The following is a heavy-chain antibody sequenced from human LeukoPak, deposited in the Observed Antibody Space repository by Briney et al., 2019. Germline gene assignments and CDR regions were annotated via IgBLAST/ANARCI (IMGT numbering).Heavy chain of an antibody. CDR3: AKGPPKYSSGWYPTSGFSFDY. D-gene: IGHD6-19*01. V-gene: IGHV3-23*01. CDR1: GFTFSSYA. Sequence: PGGSLRLSCAASGFTFSSYAMSWVRQAPGKGLEWVSAISGSGGSTYYADFVKGRFTISRDNSKNTLYLQMNSLRAEDTAVYYCAKGPPKYSSGWYPTSGFSFDYWGQGTLVTVSS. J-gene: IGHJ4*02. CDR2: ISGSGGST.